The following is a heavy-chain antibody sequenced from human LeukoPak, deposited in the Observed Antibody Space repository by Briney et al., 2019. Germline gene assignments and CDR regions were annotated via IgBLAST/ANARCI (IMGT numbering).Heavy chain of an antibody. CDR3: ARVASSSWYFY. V-gene: IGHV1-3*01. CDR2: INAGNGNT. D-gene: IGHD6-13*01. Sequence: ASVKVSCKASGYTFTSYAMHWARQAPGQRLEWMGWINAGNGNTKYSQKFQGRVTITRDTSASTAYMELSSLRSEDTAVYYCARVASSSWYFYWGQGTLVTVSS. J-gene: IGHJ4*02. CDR1: GYTFTSYA.